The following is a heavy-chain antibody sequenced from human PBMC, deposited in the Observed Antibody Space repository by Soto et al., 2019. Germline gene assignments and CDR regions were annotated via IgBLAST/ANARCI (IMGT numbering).Heavy chain of an antibody. Sequence: LSLTCTVSGGSISSYYWSWIRQPPGKGLEWIGYIYYSGSTNYNPSLKSRVTISVDTSKNQFSLKLSSVTAADTAVYYCARGGATAYYFDYWGQGTLVTVSS. D-gene: IGHD1-26*01. CDR2: IYYSGST. CDR3: ARGGATAYYFDY. CDR1: GGSISSYY. J-gene: IGHJ4*02. V-gene: IGHV4-59*01.